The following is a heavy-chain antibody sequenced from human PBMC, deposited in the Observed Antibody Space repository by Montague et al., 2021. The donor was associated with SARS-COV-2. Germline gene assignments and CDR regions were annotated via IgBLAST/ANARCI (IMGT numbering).Heavy chain of an antibody. CDR3: AKDLEEFITIFGVVTKSPLGMDV. D-gene: IGHD3-3*01. CDR2: IYSGGSST. CDR1: GFTFSSYA. V-gene: IGHV3-23*03. J-gene: IGHJ6*02. Sequence: SLRLSCAASGFTFSSYAMRWVRQAPGKGLEWVSVIYSGGSSTYYADSVKGRFTISRDNSKNTLYLQMNSLRAEDTAVYYCAKDLEEFITIFGVVTKSPLGMDVWGQGTTVTVSS.